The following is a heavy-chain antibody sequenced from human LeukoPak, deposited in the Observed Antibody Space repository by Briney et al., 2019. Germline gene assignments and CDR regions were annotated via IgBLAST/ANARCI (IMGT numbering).Heavy chain of an antibody. D-gene: IGHD3-10*01. CDR1: GYTFTSYG. V-gene: IGHV1-18*01. Sequence: GASVKVSCKASGYTFTSYGISWVRQAPGQGLEWMGWISAYSGNTNYAQKLQGRVTMTTDTSTSTAYMELRSLRSDDTAVYYCARTPEPYYYGSGSPNWFDPWGQGTLVTVSS. CDR2: ISAYSGNT. CDR3: ARTPEPYYYGSGSPNWFDP. J-gene: IGHJ5*02.